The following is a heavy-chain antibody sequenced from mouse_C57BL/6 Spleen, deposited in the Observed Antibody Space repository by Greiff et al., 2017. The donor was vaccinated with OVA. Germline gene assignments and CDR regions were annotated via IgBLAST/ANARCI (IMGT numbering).Heavy chain of an antibody. J-gene: IGHJ1*03. CDR3: ARDHGNYWYFDV. CDR1: GYSITSGYY. D-gene: IGHD2-1*01. V-gene: IGHV3-6*01. CDR2: ISYDGSN. Sequence: EVKLLESGPGLVKPSQSLSLTCSVTGYSITSGYYWNWIRQFPGNKLEWMGYISYDGSNNYNPSLKNRISITRDTSKNQFFLKLNSVTTEDTATYYCARDHGNYWYFDVWGTGTTVTVSS.